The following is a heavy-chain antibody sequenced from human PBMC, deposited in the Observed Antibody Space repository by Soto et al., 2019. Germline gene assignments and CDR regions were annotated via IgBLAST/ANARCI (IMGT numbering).Heavy chain of an antibody. CDR2: ISALNGQT. CDR3: ARDMYHYDSSGYSRYFDL. D-gene: IGHD3-22*01. J-gene: IGHJ2*01. Sequence: GASVKVSCQASGYNFAKYGITWVRQAPGQGLEWMGWISALNGQTNYAQKFQGRVTMTTDTSTTTAYMELRSLISDDTAVYYCARDMYHYDSSGYSRYFDLWGRGTLVTVSS. CDR1: GYNFAKYG. V-gene: IGHV1-18*01.